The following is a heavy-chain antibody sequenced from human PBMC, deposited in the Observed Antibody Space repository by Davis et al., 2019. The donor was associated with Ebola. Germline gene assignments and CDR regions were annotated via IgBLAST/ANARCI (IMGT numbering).Heavy chain of an antibody. V-gene: IGHV1-2*02. CDR3: AREGISESFDY. CDR1: GGTFSSYA. Sequence: ASVKVSCKASGGTFSSYAISWVRQAPGQGLEWMGWINPNSGGTNYAQKFQGRVTMTRDTSISTAYMELSRLRSDDTAVYYCAREGISESFDYWGQGTLVTVSS. D-gene: IGHD2-21*01. CDR2: INPNSGGT. J-gene: IGHJ4*02.